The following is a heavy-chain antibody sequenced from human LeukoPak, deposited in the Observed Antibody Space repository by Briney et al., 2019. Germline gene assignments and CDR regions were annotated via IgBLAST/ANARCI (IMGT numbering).Heavy chain of an antibody. J-gene: IGHJ4*02. CDR1: GFTFSRRA. V-gene: IGHV3-64*01. D-gene: IGHD5-18*01. CDR2: ISDNGGST. Sequence: PGGSLRLSCAASGFTFSRRAMHWVRQAPGKGLEYISSISDNGGSTFYANSVKGRFTISRDNSNNMLYLQMGSLRVEDMAVYYCSRGLDRGYAYGPLEWGQGDLLTVSS. CDR3: SRGLDRGYAYGPLE.